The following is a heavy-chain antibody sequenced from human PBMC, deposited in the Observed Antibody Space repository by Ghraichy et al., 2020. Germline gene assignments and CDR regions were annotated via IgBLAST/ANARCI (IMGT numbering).Heavy chain of an antibody. D-gene: IGHD4-17*01. CDR2: INHSGST. Sequence: SETLSLTCAVYGGSFSGYYWSWIRQPPGKGLEWIGEINHSGSTNYDPSLKSRVTISIDTSKNQFSLKLSSVTAADTAVYYCARGGPTPRPIDYWGQGTLVTVSS. CDR1: GGSFSGYY. J-gene: IGHJ4*02. V-gene: IGHV4-34*01. CDR3: ARGGPTPRPIDY.